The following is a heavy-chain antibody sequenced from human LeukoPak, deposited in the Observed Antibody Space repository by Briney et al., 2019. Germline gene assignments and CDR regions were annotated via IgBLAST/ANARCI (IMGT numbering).Heavy chain of an antibody. V-gene: IGHV3-21*01. Sequence: GGSLRLSCAASGFTFSSYRMNWVRQAPGKGLEWVSSISSSSSYIYYADSVKGRFTISRDNAKNSLYLQMNSLRAEDTAVYYCARVGTSSSGWQFDYWGQGTLVTVSS. CDR3: ARVGTSSSGWQFDY. CDR1: GFTFSSYR. D-gene: IGHD6-19*01. CDR2: ISSSSSYI. J-gene: IGHJ4*02.